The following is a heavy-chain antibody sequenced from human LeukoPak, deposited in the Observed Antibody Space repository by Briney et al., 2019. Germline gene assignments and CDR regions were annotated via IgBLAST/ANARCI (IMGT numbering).Heavy chain of an antibody. Sequence: GGSLRLSCAASGFTFSSHWMYWVRQAPGKGLVWVSCINSDGSSTNYADSVKGRFTISRDNAKNTLYLQMNSLRAGDTAVFYCVRDLRQCIGGACYAWGQGTLVTVSS. D-gene: IGHD2-21*02. J-gene: IGHJ5*02. CDR2: INSDGSST. CDR1: GFTFSSHW. V-gene: IGHV3-74*01. CDR3: VRDLRQCIGGACYA.